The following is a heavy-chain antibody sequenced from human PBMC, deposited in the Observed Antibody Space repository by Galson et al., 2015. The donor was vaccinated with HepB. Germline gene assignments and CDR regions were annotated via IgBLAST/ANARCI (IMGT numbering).Heavy chain of an antibody. V-gene: IGHV1-2*02. CDR3: ARGTLRGYSYVGIFDY. Sequence: SVKVSCKASGYTFTGYYMHWVRQAPGQGLEWMGWINPNSGGTNYAQKFQGRVTMTRDTSISTAYMELSRLRSDDTAVYYCARGTLRGYSYVGIFDYWGQGTLVTVSS. CDR1: GYTFTGYY. D-gene: IGHD5-18*01. J-gene: IGHJ4*02. CDR2: INPNSGGT.